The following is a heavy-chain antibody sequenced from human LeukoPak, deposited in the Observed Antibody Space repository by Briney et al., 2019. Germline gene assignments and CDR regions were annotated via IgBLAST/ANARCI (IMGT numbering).Heavy chain of an antibody. J-gene: IGHJ4*02. D-gene: IGHD6-13*01. V-gene: IGHV4-34*01. CDR1: GGSFSGYY. CDR2: INHSGST. CDR3: ARVIAAAGRSPFDY. Sequence: PSETLSLTCAAYGGSFSGYYWSWIRQPPGKGLEWIGEINHSGSTNYNPSLKSRVTISVDTSKNQFSLKLSSVTAADTAVYYCARVIAAAGRSPFDYWGQGTLVTVSS.